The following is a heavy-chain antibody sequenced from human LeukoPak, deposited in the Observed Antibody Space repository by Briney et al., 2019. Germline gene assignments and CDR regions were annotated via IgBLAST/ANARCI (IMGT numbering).Heavy chain of an antibody. CDR3: ASWELHKDVVFDY. CDR1: GYTFTRYG. CDR2: MNPNSGNT. D-gene: IGHD1-26*01. V-gene: IGHV1-8*01. Sequence: ASVKVSCKASGYTFTRYGINWVRQATGQGLEWMGWMNPNSGNTGYAQKFQGRVTMTRNTSISTAYMELSSLRSEDTAVYYCASWELHKDVVFDYWGQGTLVTVSS. J-gene: IGHJ4*02.